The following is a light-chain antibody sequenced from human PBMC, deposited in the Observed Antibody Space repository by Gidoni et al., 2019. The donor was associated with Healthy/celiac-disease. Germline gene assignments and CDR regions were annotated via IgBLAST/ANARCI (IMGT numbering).Light chain of an antibody. V-gene: IGLV2-8*01. CDR2: EVS. CDR3: SSYAGSNNF. Sequence: QSALTQPPSASGSPGQSVTISCTGTSSDVGGYNYVSWYQQHPGQAPKLMIYEVSKRPSGVPDRFSGSKSGNTASLTVSGLQAEDEADYYCSSYAGSNNFFGGGTKLTVL. J-gene: IGLJ2*01. CDR1: SSDVGGYNY.